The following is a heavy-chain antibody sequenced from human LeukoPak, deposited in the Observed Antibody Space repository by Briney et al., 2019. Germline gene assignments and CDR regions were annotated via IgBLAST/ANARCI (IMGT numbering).Heavy chain of an antibody. V-gene: IGHV3-23*01. CDR3: ARDGSGKNYYYYYYMDV. J-gene: IGHJ6*03. D-gene: IGHD3-10*01. CDR2: ISGSGGST. CDR1: GFTFSSYA. Sequence: GGSLRLSCAASGFTFSSYAMSWVRQAPGKGLEWVSAISGSGGSTYYADSVKGRFTISRDNAKNTLYLQMNSLRAEDTAVYYCARDGSGKNYYYYYYMDVWGKGTTVTVSS.